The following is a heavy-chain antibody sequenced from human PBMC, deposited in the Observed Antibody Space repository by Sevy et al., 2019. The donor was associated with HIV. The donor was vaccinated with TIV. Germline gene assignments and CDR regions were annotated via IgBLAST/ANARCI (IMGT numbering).Heavy chain of an antibody. CDR1: GFTFGDYA. CDR3: SRVRMSTVTTSDY. CDR2: IRIKAYGGTT. D-gene: IGHD4-17*01. V-gene: IGHV3-49*03. J-gene: IGHJ4*02. Sequence: GGSLRLSCTASGFTFGDYAMSWFRQAPGKGLEWVGLIRIKAYGGTTEYAASVKGRFTISRDDSKSIAYLQMNSLKTEDTAVYYCSRVRMSTVTTSDYWGQGTLVTVSS.